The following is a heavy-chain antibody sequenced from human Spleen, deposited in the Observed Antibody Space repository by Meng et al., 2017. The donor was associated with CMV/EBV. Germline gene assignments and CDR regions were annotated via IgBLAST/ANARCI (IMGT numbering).Heavy chain of an antibody. CDR1: GDTFSSYG. CDR2: VIPMLDVG. Sequence: SVKVSCKASGDTFSSYGINWVRQAPGQGLEWVGTVIPMLDVGYSTQKFQGRVSITADKSTRTAYMELSSLRSEDTAVYYCARVAGQPVYYYYAMDVWGQGTTVTVSS. CDR3: ARVAGQPVYYYYAMDV. V-gene: IGHV1-69*04. J-gene: IGHJ6*02.